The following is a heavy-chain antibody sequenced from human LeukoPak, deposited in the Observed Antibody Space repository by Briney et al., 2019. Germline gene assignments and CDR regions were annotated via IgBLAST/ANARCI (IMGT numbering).Heavy chain of an antibody. CDR2: IFSDGSTT. V-gene: IGHV3-74*01. D-gene: IGHD2-21*02. CDR1: EFNFFIYG. Sequence: GGSLRLSCVASEFNFFIYGMQWVRQAPGKGLVWVPRIFSDGSTTSYADSVKGRFTISRDNAKNTLYLQMNSLRAEDTAVYYCARELPREVTLDYWGQGTLVTVSP. CDR3: ARELPREVTLDY. J-gene: IGHJ4*01.